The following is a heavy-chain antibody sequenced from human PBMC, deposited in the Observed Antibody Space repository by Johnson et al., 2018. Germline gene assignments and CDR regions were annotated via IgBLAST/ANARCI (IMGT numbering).Heavy chain of an antibody. V-gene: IGHV3-15*01. J-gene: IGHJ6*02. CDR2: IKSKTDGGTT. D-gene: IGHD2-21*02. CDR1: GFTFSNAW. CDR3: ARASTLTAIPIDGMDV. Sequence: EVQLVESGGGLVKPGGSLRLSCAASGFTFSNAWMSWVRQAPGKGLEWVGRIKSKTDGGTTDYAAPVKGRFTISRDDSKNTLYLQMNSLRDEDTAVYYFARASTLTAIPIDGMDVWGQGTTVTVSS.